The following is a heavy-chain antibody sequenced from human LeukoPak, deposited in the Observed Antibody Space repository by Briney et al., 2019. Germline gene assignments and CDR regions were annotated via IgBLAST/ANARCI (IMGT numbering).Heavy chain of an antibody. CDR3: ARVRGVVKFLEH. CDR1: GGSISSNSYY. D-gene: IGHD3-22*01. Sequence: SETLSLTCAVSGGSISSNSYYWGWIRQPPGKGLEWIGSIYYSGSTYYNPSLKSRVTISVDTSKNQFSLKLSSVTAADTAVYYCARVRGVVKFLEHWGQGTLVTVSS. CDR2: IYYSGST. J-gene: IGHJ5*02. V-gene: IGHV4-39*07.